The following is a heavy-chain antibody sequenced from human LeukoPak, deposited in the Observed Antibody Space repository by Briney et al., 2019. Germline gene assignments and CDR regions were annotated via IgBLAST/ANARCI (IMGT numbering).Heavy chain of an antibody. CDR2: ISSNGGST. CDR3: AKGSRDGYNYDY. Sequence: GGSLRLSCSASGFTFSSYAMHWVRQAPGKGLEYVSAISSNGGSTYYADSVKGRFTISRDNSKNTLYLQMNSLRAEDTAVYYCAKGSRDGYNYDYWGQGTLVTVSS. J-gene: IGHJ4*02. V-gene: IGHV3-64*04. D-gene: IGHD5-24*01. CDR1: GFTFSSYA.